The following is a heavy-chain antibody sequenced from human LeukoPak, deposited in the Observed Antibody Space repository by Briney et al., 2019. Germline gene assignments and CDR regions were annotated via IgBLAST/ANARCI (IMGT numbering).Heavy chain of an antibody. CDR2: IYHSGSI. Sequence: SETLSLTCTVSGYSISSGYYWGWIRQPPGKGLEWIGSIYHSGSIYYNPSLKSRVTMSVDTSKNQFSLKLSSVTAVDTAVYYCVKTASSGSEFDYWGQGTLVTVSS. J-gene: IGHJ4*02. D-gene: IGHD1-26*01. CDR3: VKTASSGSEFDY. CDR1: GYSISSGYY. V-gene: IGHV4-38-2*02.